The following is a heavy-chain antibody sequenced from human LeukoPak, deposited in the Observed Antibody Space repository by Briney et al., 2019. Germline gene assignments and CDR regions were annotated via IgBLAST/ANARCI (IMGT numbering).Heavy chain of an antibody. J-gene: IGHJ4*02. D-gene: IGHD3-10*01. CDR3: AKHAGSGSHCGRFDY. V-gene: IGHV3-23*01. CDR1: GFTFSSYA. Sequence: GGSLRLSCAASGFTFSSYAMSWVRQAPGKGLDWVSTISGSGGSTYYADSVKGRFTISRDNSKNTLYLQMDSLRADDTAVYYCAKHAGSGSHCGRFDYWGQGTLVTVSS. CDR2: ISGSGGST.